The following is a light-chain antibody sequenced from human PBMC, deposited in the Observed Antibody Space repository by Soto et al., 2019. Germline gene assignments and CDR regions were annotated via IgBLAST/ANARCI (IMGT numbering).Light chain of an antibody. J-gene: IGLJ3*02. Sequence: QSVLTQPASVSGSPGQSITISCTGTSSDVGGYNYVSWYQQHPGKAPKLMIYDVSNRPSGVSNRFSGSKSGNTASLTISGLQAEDEADYYCSSYTSQSTVVFGGGTKLTVL. V-gene: IGLV2-14*01. CDR3: SSYTSQSTVV. CDR2: DVS. CDR1: SSDVGGYNY.